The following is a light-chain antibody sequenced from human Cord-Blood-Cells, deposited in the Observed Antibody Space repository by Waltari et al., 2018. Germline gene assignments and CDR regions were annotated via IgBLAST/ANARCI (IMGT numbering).Light chain of an antibody. V-gene: IGKV1-5*01. Sequence: DIQMTQSPSTLSASVGDRVGITCRASQSISNWLVWYQQKPGKAPKLLIYDASCLESGVPSRFSGSGSGTEFTLTISSVQPDDFATYYCQQYNSYSLYTFGQGTKLEIK. CDR1: QSISNW. CDR2: DAS. CDR3: QQYNSYSLYT. J-gene: IGKJ2*01.